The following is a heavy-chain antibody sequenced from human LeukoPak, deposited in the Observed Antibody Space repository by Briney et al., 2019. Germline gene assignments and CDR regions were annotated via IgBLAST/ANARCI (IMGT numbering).Heavy chain of an antibody. D-gene: IGHD5/OR15-5a*01. J-gene: IGHJ3*01. Sequence: GGSLRLSCAASGFTFSHYAVSWVRQAPGKGLDWVSVISGPGTSTSYANSVKGRFTISRDNSKNTVFLQMNSLRAEDTAVYYCARGGWVSSDAFDVWGQGTMVTVSS. CDR2: ISGPGTST. V-gene: IGHV3-23*01. CDR1: GFTFSHYA. CDR3: ARGGWVSSDAFDV.